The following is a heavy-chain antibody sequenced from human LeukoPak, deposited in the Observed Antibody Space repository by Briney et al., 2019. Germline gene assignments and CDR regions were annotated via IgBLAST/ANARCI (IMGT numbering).Heavy chain of an antibody. D-gene: IGHD1-7*01. CDR2: INPSGGST. CDR1: GYTFTSYY. V-gene: IGHV1-46*01. J-gene: IGHJ4*02. Sequence: GASVKVSCKASGYTFTSYYMHWVRQAPGQGLEWMGIINPSGGSTSYAQKFQGRVTMTRDTSTSTVYMELSGLRSEDTAVYYCARVGELELPDYWGQGTLVTVSS. CDR3: ARVGELELPDY.